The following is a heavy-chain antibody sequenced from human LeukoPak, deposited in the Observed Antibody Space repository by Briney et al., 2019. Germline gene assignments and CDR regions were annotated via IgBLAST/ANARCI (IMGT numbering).Heavy chain of an antibody. J-gene: IGHJ1*01. CDR2: IKPDGSEK. Sequence: GGSLRLSCVASGFTFSSYWMNWVRQAPGKGLEWVAIIKPDGSEKFYADSVRDRFTISRDNAKNSLYLQMNSLRADDTAVYYCARGGFWSWDNWGQATLVTVSS. CDR3: ARGGFWSWDN. CDR1: GFTFSSYW. V-gene: IGHV3-7*01. D-gene: IGHD1-26*01.